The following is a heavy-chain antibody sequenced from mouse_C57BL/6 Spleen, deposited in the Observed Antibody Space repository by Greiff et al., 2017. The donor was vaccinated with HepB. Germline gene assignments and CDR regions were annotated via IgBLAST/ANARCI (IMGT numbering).Heavy chain of an antibody. J-gene: IGHJ2*01. V-gene: IGHV1-50*01. CDR3: ARGERRRYYFDY. CDR2: IDLSDSYT. D-gene: IGHD2-14*01. Sequence: PGQGLEWIGEIDLSDSYTNYNQKFKGKATLTVDTSSSTAYMQLSSLTSEDSAVYYCARGERRRYYFDYWGQGTTLTDSS.